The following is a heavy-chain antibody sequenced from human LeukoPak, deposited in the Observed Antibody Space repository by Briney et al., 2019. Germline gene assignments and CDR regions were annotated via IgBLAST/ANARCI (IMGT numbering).Heavy chain of an antibody. CDR1: GFTYDDYA. CDR3: AKDYGDYGSYYYYYMDV. Sequence: GGSLRLSCAPSGFTYDDYAMDWVRQAPGKGQEWVSLISWDGGSTYYADSVKGRFTISRDNSKNSLYLQMNSLRAEDTALYYCAKDYGDYGSYYYYYMDVWGKGTTVTVSS. V-gene: IGHV3-43D*03. D-gene: IGHD4-17*01. CDR2: ISWDGGST. J-gene: IGHJ6*03.